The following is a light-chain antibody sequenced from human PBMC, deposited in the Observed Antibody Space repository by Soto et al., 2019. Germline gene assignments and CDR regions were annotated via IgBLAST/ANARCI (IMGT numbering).Light chain of an antibody. CDR2: EVS. J-gene: IGLJ2*01. CDR1: SSDVGGYNY. Sequence: QSVLTQPPSASGSPGQSVTISCTGTSSDVGGYNYVSWYQQHPGKAPKLMIYEVSKRPSGVPDRFSGSKSGNTASLTVSGLQAEDEAEYYCSSYAGSTPVVFGGGTKLTVL. CDR3: SSYAGSTPVV. V-gene: IGLV2-8*01.